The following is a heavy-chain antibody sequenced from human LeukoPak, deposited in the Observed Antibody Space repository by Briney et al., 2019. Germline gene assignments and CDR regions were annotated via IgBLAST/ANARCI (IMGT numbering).Heavy chain of an antibody. CDR2: IYSGGST. CDR3: ASLYGGNAPFDY. Sequence: GGSLRLSCAVSGFTFTNYAMTWVRQAPGKGLEWVSVIYSGGSTYYADSVKGRFTISRDNSKNTLYLQMNSLRAEDTAVYYCASLYGGNAPFDYWGQGTLVTVSS. D-gene: IGHD4-23*01. V-gene: IGHV3-66*01. CDR1: GFTFTNYA. J-gene: IGHJ4*02.